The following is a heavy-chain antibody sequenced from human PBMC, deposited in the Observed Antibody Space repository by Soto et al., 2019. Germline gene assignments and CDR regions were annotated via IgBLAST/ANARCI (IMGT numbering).Heavy chain of an antibody. J-gene: IGHJ3*02. Sequence: PSETLSLTCTVSGGSISSGGYYWSWIRQYPGKGLEWIGYIYYSGSTYYNPSLKSRVTISVDTSKNQFSLKLSSVTAADTAVYYCARDKIDYYDSSGYRRDAFDIWGQGTMVTVSS. CDR3: ARDKIDYYDSSGYRRDAFDI. D-gene: IGHD3-22*01. CDR1: GGSISSGGYY. V-gene: IGHV4-31*03. CDR2: IYYSGST.